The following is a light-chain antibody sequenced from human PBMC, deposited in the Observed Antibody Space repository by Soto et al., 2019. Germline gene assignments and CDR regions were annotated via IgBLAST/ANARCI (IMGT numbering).Light chain of an antibody. CDR2: EVT. CDR3: SSYTSICTLL. J-gene: IGLJ2*01. CDR1: SSDVGGYNY. Sequence: QSALTQPASVSGSPGQSITISCTGTSSDVGGYNYVSWYQQHPGKAPKLMIYEVTKWPSGVSNRFSGSKSGNTASLTISGLQAEDEADYYCSSYTSICTLLFGGGTKLTVL. V-gene: IGLV2-14*01.